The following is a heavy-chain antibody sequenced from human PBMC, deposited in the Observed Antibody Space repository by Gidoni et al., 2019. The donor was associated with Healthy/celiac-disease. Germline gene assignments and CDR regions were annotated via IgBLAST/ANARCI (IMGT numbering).Heavy chain of an antibody. V-gene: IGHV3-30*18. D-gene: IGHD3-9*01. CDR1: GLTFSCPR. CDR2: ISYDGSNK. CDR3: AKDGGYFDWFAFFYYYMDV. Sequence: CAAPGLTFSCPRMHWVRQAPGKGMEWVAVISYDGSNKYYADSVKGRFTISRDNSKNTLYLQMNSLRAEDTAVYYCAKDGGYFDWFAFFYYYMDVWGKGTTVTVSS. J-gene: IGHJ6*03.